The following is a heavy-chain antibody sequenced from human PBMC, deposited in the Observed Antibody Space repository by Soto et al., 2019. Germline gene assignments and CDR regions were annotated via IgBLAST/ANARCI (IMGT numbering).Heavy chain of an antibody. J-gene: IGHJ4*02. CDR3: ARSISYPYYFDY. V-gene: IGHV3-74*01. CDR2: INSDRSST. D-gene: IGHD2-2*02. CDR1: GFTFSSYW. Sequence: GGSLRLSCAAYGFTFSSYWMHWVRQAPGKGLVWVSRINSDRSSTSYADTVKGRFTISRDNAKNTLYLQMNSLRAEDMALYYCARSISYPYYFDYWGQGTLVTVSS.